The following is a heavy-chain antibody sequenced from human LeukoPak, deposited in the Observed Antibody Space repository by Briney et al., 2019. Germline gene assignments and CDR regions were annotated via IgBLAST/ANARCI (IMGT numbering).Heavy chain of an antibody. Sequence: GGSLRLSCAASGFTFSGYWMTWVRQAPGKGLQWVANIKQDGSEKYYVDSVKGRFTISRDNAKNSLYLQMNSLSAADTAVYYCAGDHGLKWIQTKTPVPDWCFDLWGRGTLVTVSS. CDR2: IKQDGSEK. V-gene: IGHV3-7*03. J-gene: IGHJ2*01. CDR3: AGDHGLKWIQTKTPVPDWCFDL. CDR1: GFTFSGYW. D-gene: IGHD5-18*01.